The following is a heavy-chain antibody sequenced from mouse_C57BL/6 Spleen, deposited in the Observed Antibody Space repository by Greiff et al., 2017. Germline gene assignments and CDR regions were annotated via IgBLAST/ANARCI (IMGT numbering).Heavy chain of an antibody. Sequence: VQLQQPGAELVRPGTSVKLSCKASGYTFTSYWMHWVKQRPGQGLEWIGVIDPSDSYTNYNQKFKGKATLTVDTSSSTAYMRLSGLASDDYAVYYCARWGNEGFAYWGQGTLVTVSA. CDR2: IDPSDSYT. CDR1: GYTFTSYW. D-gene: IGHD2-1*01. V-gene: IGHV1-59*01. J-gene: IGHJ3*01. CDR3: ARWGNEGFAY.